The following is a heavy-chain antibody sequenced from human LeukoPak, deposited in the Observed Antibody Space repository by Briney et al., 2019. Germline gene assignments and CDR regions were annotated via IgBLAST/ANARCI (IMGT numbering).Heavy chain of an antibody. J-gene: IGHJ5*02. CDR3: ARGADTGYSSDS. CDR1: GFTFSNYW. Sequence: GRCLRLSCAASGFTFSNYWMHWVRQAPGRGRVWASRINSDARSTSYADSVKGRFTISRDNAENTLYLQMNSLRAEDTAVYYCARGADTGYSSDSWGQGTLVTVSS. V-gene: IGHV3-74*01. D-gene: IGHD6-19*01. CDR2: INSDARST.